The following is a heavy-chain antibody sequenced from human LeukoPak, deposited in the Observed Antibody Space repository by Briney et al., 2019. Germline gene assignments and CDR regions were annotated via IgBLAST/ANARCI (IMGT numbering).Heavy chain of an antibody. CDR1: GYTFTGYY. CDR2: INTNTGAT. J-gene: IGHJ4*02. Sequence: ASVKVSCKPSGYTFTGYYHHWLRQAPGQGLEWMGWINTNTGATMYAQKFQDRVTLTRDTSISTGYLELTSLRSDDTALYYCARDRVGSGWPRPYYFEFWGQGTLVTVSS. D-gene: IGHD6-19*01. CDR3: ARDRVGSGWPRPYYFEF. V-gene: IGHV1-2*02.